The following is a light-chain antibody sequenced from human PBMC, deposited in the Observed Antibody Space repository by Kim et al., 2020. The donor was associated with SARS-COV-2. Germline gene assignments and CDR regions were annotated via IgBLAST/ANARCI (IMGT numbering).Light chain of an antibody. CDR1: QNIGNS. CDR2: DAS. V-gene: IGKV3-11*01. Sequence: SLSTGDRATLSCRASQNIGNSLAWYQQKPGQSPSLVIYDASKRPTGIPARFSGSGSGTDFTLTISSLEPEDFAVFYCLQRSKWPRTFGQGTKLEI. CDR3: LQRSKWPRT. J-gene: IGKJ2*01.